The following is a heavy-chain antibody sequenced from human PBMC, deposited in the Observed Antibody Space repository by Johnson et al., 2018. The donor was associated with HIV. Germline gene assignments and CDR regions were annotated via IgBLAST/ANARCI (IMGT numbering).Heavy chain of an antibody. CDR1: GFTFDDFA. J-gene: IGHJ3*02. V-gene: IGHV3-9*01. CDR3: AKDAAWELLRPDAFDI. Sequence: VQLVESGGGLVQPGRSLRLSCAASGFTFDDFAMHWVRQAPGKGLEWVSGISWNSNSICYADSVKGPFTISRDNAKNSLYLQMNSLRAEDTAVYYCAKDAAWELLRPDAFDIWGQGTMVTVSS. CDR2: ISWNSNSI. D-gene: IGHD1-26*01.